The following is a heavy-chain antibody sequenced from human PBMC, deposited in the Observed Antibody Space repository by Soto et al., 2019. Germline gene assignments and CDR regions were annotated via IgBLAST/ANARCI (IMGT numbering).Heavy chain of an antibody. J-gene: IGHJ5*02. Sequence: PSETLSLTCAVYGGSVNGYYWNWIRQPPGKGLEWIGEINHTGGTHYNPSLKRRVTMSVDTSKNQFSLRLSSVTAADTAIYYCATRITVFGLLIPPFDPWGQGTQVNVS. D-gene: IGHD3-3*01. CDR3: ATRITVFGLLIPPFDP. CDR1: GGSVNGYY. CDR2: INHTGGT. V-gene: IGHV4-34*01.